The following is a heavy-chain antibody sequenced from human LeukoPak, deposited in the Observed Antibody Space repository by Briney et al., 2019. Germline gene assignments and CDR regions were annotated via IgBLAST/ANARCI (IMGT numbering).Heavy chain of an antibody. V-gene: IGHV3-73*01. Sequence: PGGSLTLSCVTSGFTFSGSAMHWVRQASGKGLEGVARIRSKANDYATGYTESVKGRFIISRDDSKNTAYLQMNSLRTEDSAVYYFTRRPTPGSKALDSTFGYWGQGTRVTVSS. CDR1: GFTFSGSA. CDR3: TRRPTPGSKALDSTFGY. CDR2: IRSKANDYAT. J-gene: IGHJ4*02. D-gene: IGHD1-14*01.